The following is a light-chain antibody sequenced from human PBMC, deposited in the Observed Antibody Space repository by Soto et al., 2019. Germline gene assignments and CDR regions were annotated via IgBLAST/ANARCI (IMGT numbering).Light chain of an antibody. J-gene: IGLJ1*01. CDR2: EVT. V-gene: IGLV2-8*01. CDR3: SSFTGSNNLYV. Sequence: QSALTQPPSASGSPGQSVTISCTGTSSDIGGYNYVSWYQQHPGKAPKLIIYEVTKRPSGVPDRFSASRSGNTASLTVSGLQAEDEADYYCSSFTGSNNLYVFGTGTKVTVL. CDR1: SSDIGGYNY.